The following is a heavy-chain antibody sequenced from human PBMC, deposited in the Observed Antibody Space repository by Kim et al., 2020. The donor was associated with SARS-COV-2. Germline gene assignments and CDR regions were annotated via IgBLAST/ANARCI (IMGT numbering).Heavy chain of an antibody. CDR2: MYYSGSS. Sequence: SETLSLTCTVSGGSISSSSYYWGWIRQPPGKGLEGIGNMYYSGSSYYNPSLKSRVTISVDTSKNQFSLKLSSVTAADTAGYDCVRHLSDYLSLMTSWGQG. V-gene: IGHV4-39*01. D-gene: IGHD4-17*01. J-gene: IGHJ1*01. CDR1: GGSISSSSYY. CDR3: VRHLSDYLSLMTS.